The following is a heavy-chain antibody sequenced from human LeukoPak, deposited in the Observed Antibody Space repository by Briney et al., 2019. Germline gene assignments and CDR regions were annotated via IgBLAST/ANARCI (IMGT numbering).Heavy chain of an antibody. CDR3: ARGPLYSSSWYVYGSSYYFDY. V-gene: IGHV3-13*01. Sequence: GGSLRLSCAASGLTFSSYDMHWVRHATGKGLEWVSAIGTAGDTYYPGSVKGRCTISRENAKNSLYLQMNSLRAGDTAVYYCARGPLYSSSWYVYGSSYYFDYWGQGTLVTVSS. CDR1: GLTFSSYD. J-gene: IGHJ4*02. CDR2: IGTAGDT. D-gene: IGHD6-13*01.